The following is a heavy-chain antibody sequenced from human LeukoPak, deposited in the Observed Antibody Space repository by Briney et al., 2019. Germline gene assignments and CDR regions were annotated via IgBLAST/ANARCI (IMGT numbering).Heavy chain of an antibody. CDR1: GFMFSTYA. V-gene: IGHV3-23*01. CDR3: ARVIRTAPGKGYFDY. J-gene: IGHJ4*02. D-gene: IGHD6-13*01. Sequence: GGSLRLSCVTSGFMFSTYALSWVRQAPGKGLEWAASISGSGGSTYHADSVKGRFTISRDSSKNTLYLQMNSLRAEDTAIYYCARVIRTAPGKGYFDYWGLGALVTVSS. CDR2: ISGSGGST.